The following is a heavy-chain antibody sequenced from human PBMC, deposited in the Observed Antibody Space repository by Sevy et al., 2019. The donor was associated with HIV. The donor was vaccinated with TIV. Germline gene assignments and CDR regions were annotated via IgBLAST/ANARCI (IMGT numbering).Heavy chain of an antibody. CDR3: VKEGGGEGGDH. J-gene: IGHJ4*02. D-gene: IGHD2-21*01. Sequence: LTCAASGFSFSSYGMHWVRQAPGKGLEWMSYIQYDGSNKDYADSVKGRFTISRDNSKNTLYLQMNSLRVEDTAVFYCVKEGGGEGGDHWGQGTLVTVSS. V-gene: IGHV3-30*02. CDR1: GFSFSSYG. CDR2: IQYDGSNK.